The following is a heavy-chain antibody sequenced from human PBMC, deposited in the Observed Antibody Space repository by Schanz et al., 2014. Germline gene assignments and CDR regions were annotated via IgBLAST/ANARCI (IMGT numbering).Heavy chain of an antibody. D-gene: IGHD6-19*01. CDR3: ATDYSGGGCHI. CDR1: GFTFTTNA. J-gene: IGHJ3*02. V-gene: IGHV3-23*04. CDR2: ISGNGGST. Sequence: EVRLVESGGGLVQSGGSLRLSCAASGFTFTTNAMSWVRQPPGKGLEWVSAISGNGGSTYFADSVKGRFTISRDNSDNTLFLQMNSLRAEDTALYFCATDYSGGGCHIWGQGTMVTVSS.